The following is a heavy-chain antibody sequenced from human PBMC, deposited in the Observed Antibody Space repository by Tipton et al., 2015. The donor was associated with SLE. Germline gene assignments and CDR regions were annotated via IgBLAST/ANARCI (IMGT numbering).Heavy chain of an antibody. CDR2: ISYTGTA. D-gene: IGHD4-17*01. CDR1: GGSIRGYF. CDR3: AAMYGDARTNWFDS. V-gene: IGHV4-59*08. Sequence: LRLSCTVSGGSIRGYFWSWIRQPPGKGLEWIAYISYTGTADYSPSLKSRVTISLDTSMNQFSLKLNSVTAADTALYYCAAMYGDARTNWFDSWGQGTLVTVSS. J-gene: IGHJ5*01.